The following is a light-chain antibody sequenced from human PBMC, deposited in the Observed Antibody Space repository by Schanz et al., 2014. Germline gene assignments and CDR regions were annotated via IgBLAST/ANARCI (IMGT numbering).Light chain of an antibody. V-gene: IGLV2-14*03. Sequence: QSVLTQPASVSGSPGQSITISCTGTSSDVGGYNYVSWYQQHPGKAPKLIIYDVANRPSGVSNRFSGSESGNTASLTISGLQAEDEADYYCSSYAGSNNFRFGGGTKLTVL. CDR2: DVA. CDR1: SSDVGGYNY. J-gene: IGLJ2*01. CDR3: SSYAGSNNFR.